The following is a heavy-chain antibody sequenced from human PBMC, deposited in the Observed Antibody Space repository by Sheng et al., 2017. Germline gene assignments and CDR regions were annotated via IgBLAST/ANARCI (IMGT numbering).Heavy chain of an antibody. CDR3: LRXTRVPGYPGFLTRNLAFRLEYF. V-gene: IGHV1-2*05. D-gene: IGHD3-3*02. CDR2: INPNSGGT. Sequence: QVQLVQSGAEMKKPGASVKVSCKASGYTFTGYYMHWVRQAPGQGLEWMGRINPNSGGTNYAQKFQGRVTMTRDTSISTAYMEVREXEIETTTGRSYLRXTRVPGYPGFLTRNLAFRLEYF. CDR1: GYTFTGYY. J-gene: IGHJ1*01.